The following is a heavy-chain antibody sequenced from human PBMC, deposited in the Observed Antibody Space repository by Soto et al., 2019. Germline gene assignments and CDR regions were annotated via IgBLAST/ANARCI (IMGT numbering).Heavy chain of an antibody. D-gene: IGHD3-22*01. CDR3: AGEALGDSSGYYF. V-gene: IGHV4-4*02. CDR2: IYHSGST. Sequence: SETLSLTCAVSCGSISSSNWWSWVRQPPGKGLEWIGEIYHSGSTNYNPSLKSRVTISVDKSKNQFSLKLSSVTAADTAVYYCAGEALGDSSGYYFWGQGTLVPVSP. CDR1: CGSISSSNW. J-gene: IGHJ4*02.